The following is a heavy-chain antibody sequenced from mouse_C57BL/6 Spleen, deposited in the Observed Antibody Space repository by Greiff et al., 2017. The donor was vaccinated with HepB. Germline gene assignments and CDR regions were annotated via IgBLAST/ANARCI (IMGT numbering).Heavy chain of an antibody. CDR2: ISYDGSN. D-gene: IGHD1-1*01. CDR3: ARDYYGSDD. V-gene: IGHV3-6*01. J-gene: IGHJ2*01. CDR1: GYSITSGYY. Sequence: ESGPGLVKPSQSLSLTCSVTGYSITSGYYWNWIRQFPGNKLEWMGYISYDGSNNYNPSLKNRISITRDTSKNQFFLKLNSVTTEDTATYYCARDYYGSDDWGKGTTLTVSS.